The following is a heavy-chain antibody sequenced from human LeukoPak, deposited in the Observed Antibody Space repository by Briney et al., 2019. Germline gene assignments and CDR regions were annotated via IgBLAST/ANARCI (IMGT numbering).Heavy chain of an antibody. CDR1: GFTFGDYA. CDR2: ISGSGGST. D-gene: IGHD3-10*01. Sequence: GRSLRLSCTASGFTFGDYAMSWVRQAPGKGLEWVSAISGSGGSTYYADSVKGRFTISRDNSKNTLYLQMNSLRAEDTAVYYCARSLMVRGVSPFDYWGQGTLVTVSS. CDR3: ARSLMVRGVSPFDY. V-gene: IGHV3-23*01. J-gene: IGHJ4*02.